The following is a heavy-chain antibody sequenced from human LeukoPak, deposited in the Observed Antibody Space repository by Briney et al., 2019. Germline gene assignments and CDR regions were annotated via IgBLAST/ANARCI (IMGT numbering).Heavy chain of an antibody. D-gene: IGHD3-9*01. Sequence: GASMKVSCKASGGTFSSYAISWVRQAPGQGLEWMGGIIPIFGTANYAQKFQGRVTITADKSTSTAYMELSSLRSEDTAVCYCARGDISRPCFDYWGQGTLVTVSS. J-gene: IGHJ4*02. CDR3: ARGDISRPCFDY. V-gene: IGHV1-69*06. CDR1: GGTFSSYA. CDR2: IIPIFGTA.